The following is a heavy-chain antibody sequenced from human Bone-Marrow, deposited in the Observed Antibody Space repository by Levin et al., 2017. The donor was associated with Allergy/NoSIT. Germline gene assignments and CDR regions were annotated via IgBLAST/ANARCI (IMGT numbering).Heavy chain of an antibody. Sequence: RKSGPTLVKPTQTLTLTCTLSGFSPSTTGMRVSWIRQPPGKALEWLARIDWDDNKFYSTSLKTRLTISKDTSKNQVVLTMSNMAPVDTATYYCARIVVKCSGGSCYQYYGMDVWGQGTTVTVSS. J-gene: IGHJ6*02. CDR1: GFSPSTTGMR. CDR3: ARIVVKCSGGSCYQYYGMDV. V-gene: IGHV2-70*17. D-gene: IGHD2-15*01. CDR2: IDWDDNK.